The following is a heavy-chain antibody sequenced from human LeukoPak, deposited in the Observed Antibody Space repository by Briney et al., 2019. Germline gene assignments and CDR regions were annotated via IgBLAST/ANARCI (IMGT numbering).Heavy chain of an antibody. Sequence: SVKVSCKASGGTFSSYAISWVRQAPGQGLEWMGRIIPIFGTANYAQKFPGRVTITTDESTSTAYMELSSLRSEDTAVNYCARVGRPLAPDYWGQGTLVTVSS. CDR3: ARVGRPLAPDY. CDR2: IIPIFGTA. CDR1: GGTFSSYA. D-gene: IGHD1-1*01. V-gene: IGHV1-69*05. J-gene: IGHJ4*02.